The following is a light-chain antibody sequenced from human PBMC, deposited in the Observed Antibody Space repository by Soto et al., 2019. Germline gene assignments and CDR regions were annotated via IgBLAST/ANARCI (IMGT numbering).Light chain of an antibody. CDR3: QQLYSHPQT. CDR2: PAS. J-gene: IGKJ3*01. CDR1: QGINSY. Sequence: DIQLTQSPSFLFASVGDRVTITCRASQGINSYLAWYQQKPGKAPKLLIFPASTLQSGVPSRFSGSGSGTEFTLTISSLQTEDFAAYFCQQLYSHPQTFGPGNKVHIK. V-gene: IGKV1-9*01.